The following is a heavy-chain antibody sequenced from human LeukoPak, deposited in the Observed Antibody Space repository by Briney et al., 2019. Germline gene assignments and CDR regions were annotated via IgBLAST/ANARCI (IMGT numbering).Heavy chain of an antibody. Sequence: GGSLRLSCAASGFTFSNYWMSWVRQAPGKGLEWVANIKQDGSEKYYVDSVKGRFTISRDNAKNSLYLQMNSLRAEDTAVYYCASGVVVAATDAFDIWGQGTMVTVSS. CDR3: ASGVVVAATDAFDI. D-gene: IGHD2-15*01. V-gene: IGHV3-7*01. J-gene: IGHJ3*02. CDR1: GFTFSNYW. CDR2: IKQDGSEK.